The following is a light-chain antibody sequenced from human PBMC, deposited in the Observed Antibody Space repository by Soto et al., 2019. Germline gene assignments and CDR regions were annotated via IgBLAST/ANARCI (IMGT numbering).Light chain of an antibody. V-gene: IGLV2-14*01. CDR3: AAWDDSLGGFYV. CDR2: EVS. Sequence: QSVLTQPASVSGSPGQSITISCTGTSSDVGAYNFVSWYQQFPGKAPKLMIYEVSNRPSGVSDRFSGSKSGNTASLVISGLRSEDEAEYYCAAWDDSLGGFYVFGTGTKVTVL. CDR1: SSDVGAYNF. J-gene: IGLJ1*01.